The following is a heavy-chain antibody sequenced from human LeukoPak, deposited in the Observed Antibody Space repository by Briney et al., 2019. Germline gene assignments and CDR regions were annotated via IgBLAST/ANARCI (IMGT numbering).Heavy chain of an antibody. V-gene: IGHV4-30-4*01. J-gene: IGHJ6*02. Sequence: SETLSLTCTVSGGSISSGDYYWSWIRQPPGKGLEWIGYIYYSGSTYYNPSLKSRVTISVDTSKNQFSLKLGSVTAADTAVYYCARGRLHYDFWSDLQAGMDVWGQGTTVTVSS. D-gene: IGHD3-3*01. CDR3: ARGRLHYDFWSDLQAGMDV. CDR2: IYYSGST. CDR1: GGSISSGDYY.